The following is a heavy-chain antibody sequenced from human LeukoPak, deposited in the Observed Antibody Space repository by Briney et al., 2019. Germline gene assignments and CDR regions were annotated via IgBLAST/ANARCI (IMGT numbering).Heavy chain of an antibody. D-gene: IGHD3-22*01. Sequence: ASVKVSCKASGYIFTSYYMYWVRQAPGHGLEWMGIINPSGGSIRYAQKCQGRGTMTRDTSTSTVYMELSSLRSEDTAVYYCERGRNYYDSSRYYYEGDAFDIWGQGTMVTVSS. CDR2: INPSGGSI. CDR3: ERGRNYYDSSRYYYEGDAFDI. V-gene: IGHV1-46*01. CDR1: GYIFTSYY. J-gene: IGHJ3*02.